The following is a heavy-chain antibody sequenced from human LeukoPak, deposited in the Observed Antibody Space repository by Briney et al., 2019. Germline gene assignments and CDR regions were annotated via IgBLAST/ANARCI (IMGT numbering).Heavy chain of an antibody. Sequence: GESLKISCRGSGYSFRSYWITWVRQKPGRGLEWMGIIYGGDSDTKYSPAFQGQVTFSVDRSIDTAYLQWSSLKASDTAVYYCARADLGDWGQGTLVTVSS. CDR2: IYGGDSDT. CDR3: ARADLGD. D-gene: IGHD3-3*01. V-gene: IGHV5-51*01. J-gene: IGHJ4*02. CDR1: GYSFRSYW.